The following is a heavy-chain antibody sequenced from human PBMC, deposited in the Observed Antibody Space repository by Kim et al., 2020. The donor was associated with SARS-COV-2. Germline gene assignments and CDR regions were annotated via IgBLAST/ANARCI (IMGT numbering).Heavy chain of an antibody. J-gene: IGHJ4*02. V-gene: IGHV3-43*01. D-gene: IGHD3-10*01. CDR3: AKDSDFYYGSGSYCSN. Sequence: DSVKGLFTISRDNSKGSLYLQMNSLRTEDTALYYCAKDSDFYYGSGSYCSNWGQGTLVTVSS.